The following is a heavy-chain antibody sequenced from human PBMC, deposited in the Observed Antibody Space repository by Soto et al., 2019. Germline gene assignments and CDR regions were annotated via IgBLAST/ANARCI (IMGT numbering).Heavy chain of an antibody. CDR1: GFTFSSYA. Sequence: PGGSLRLSCAASGFTFSSYAMHWVRQAPGKGLEWVAVISYDGSNKYYADSVKGRFTISRDNSKNTLYLQMSSLRAEDTAVYYCASAYSTGWKYYYYGMDVWGQGTTVTVYS. CDR2: ISYDGSNK. J-gene: IGHJ6*02. V-gene: IGHV3-30-3*01. D-gene: IGHD6-19*01. CDR3: ASAYSTGWKYYYYGMDV.